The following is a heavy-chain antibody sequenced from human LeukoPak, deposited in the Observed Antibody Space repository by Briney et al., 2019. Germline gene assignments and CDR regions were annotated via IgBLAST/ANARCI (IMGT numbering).Heavy chain of an antibody. J-gene: IGHJ3*02. CDR2: IISDGSIT. D-gene: IGHD3-22*01. CDR1: GFTFSSYW. Sequence: PGGSLRLSCAASGFTFSSYWMHWVRQAPGKGLVWVSRIISDGSITTYADSVKGRFTISRDNAKNTLYLQMNSLRVEDTAVYYCARVVYYYDSSGYPGAFDIWGQGTMVTVSS. CDR3: ARVVYYYDSSGYPGAFDI. V-gene: IGHV3-74*01.